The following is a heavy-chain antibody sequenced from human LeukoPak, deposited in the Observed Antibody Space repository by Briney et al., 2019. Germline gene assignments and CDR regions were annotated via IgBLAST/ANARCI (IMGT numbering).Heavy chain of an antibody. V-gene: IGHV3-30*02. CDR2: IHHDGSNK. D-gene: IGHD5-24*01. CDR3: ARSSRDGYNLIDYMDV. J-gene: IGHJ6*03. CDR1: GFTFSSYG. Sequence: GGSLRLSSAASGFTFSSYGMHWVRQAPGKGLDWVAFIHHDGSNKYYADSVRGRFTISRDNSKNTLYLQMNSLRAEDTAVYYCARSSRDGYNLIDYMDVWGKGTTVTVSS.